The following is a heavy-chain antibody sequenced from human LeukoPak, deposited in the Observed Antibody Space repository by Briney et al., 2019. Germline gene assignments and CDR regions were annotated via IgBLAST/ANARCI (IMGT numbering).Heavy chain of an antibody. Sequence: GASVKVSCKPSGYTFTSYYMHWVRQAPGQGLEWMGIINPSAGSTGYAQKFQGRVTMTRDTSTSTVYMELSSLRSEDTAIYYCARDSGTTNAFDIWGQGTLVTVSS. CDR3: ARDSGTTNAFDI. CDR2: INPSAGST. CDR1: GYTFTSYY. J-gene: IGHJ3*02. V-gene: IGHV1-46*01. D-gene: IGHD1/OR15-1a*01.